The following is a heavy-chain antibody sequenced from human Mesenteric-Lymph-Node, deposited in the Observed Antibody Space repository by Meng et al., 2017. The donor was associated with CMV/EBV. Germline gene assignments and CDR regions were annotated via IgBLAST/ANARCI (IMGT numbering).Heavy chain of an antibody. CDR1: GGTFSSDA. D-gene: IGHD3-3*01. J-gene: IGHJ4*02. CDR3: ARSATYYDFDGY. V-gene: IGHV1-69*10. CDR2: IIPILGIA. Sequence: SVKVSCKASGGTFSSDAISWVRQAPGQGLEWMGGIIPILGIANYAQKFQGRVTITADKSTSTAYMELRSLRSEDTAVYYCARSATYYDFDGYWGQGTLVTVSS.